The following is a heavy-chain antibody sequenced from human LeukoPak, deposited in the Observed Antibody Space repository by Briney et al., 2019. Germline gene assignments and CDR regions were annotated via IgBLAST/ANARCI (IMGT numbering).Heavy chain of an antibody. CDR2: ISTSSSYI. Sequence: PGGSLRLSCAASGFTFSSYTMNWVRQAPGKGLEWVSSISTSSSYIYYADSVKGRFTISRDNAKNSLYLQMNSLRAEDTAVYYCASIPLIRGVTSDAFDFWGQGTMVTVSS. CDR1: GFTFSSYT. J-gene: IGHJ3*01. V-gene: IGHV3-21*01. CDR3: ASIPLIRGVTSDAFDF. D-gene: IGHD3-10*01.